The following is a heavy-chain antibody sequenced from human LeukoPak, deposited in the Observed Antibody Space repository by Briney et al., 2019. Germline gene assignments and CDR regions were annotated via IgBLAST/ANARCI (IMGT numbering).Heavy chain of an antibody. J-gene: IGHJ4*02. D-gene: IGHD3-22*01. CDR1: GFTFSSYA. CDR2: IYSGGST. V-gene: IGHV3-53*01. Sequence: GGSLRLSCAASGFTFSSYAMTWVRQAPGKGLEWVSVIYSGGSTHYADSVKGRFTISRDNSKNTLYLQMNSLRAEDTAVYYCARYRYYYDSSGERDQYYFDYWGQGTLVTVSS. CDR3: ARYRYYYDSSGERDQYYFDY.